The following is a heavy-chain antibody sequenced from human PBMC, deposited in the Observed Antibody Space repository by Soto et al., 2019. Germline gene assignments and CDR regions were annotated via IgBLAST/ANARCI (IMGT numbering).Heavy chain of an antibody. V-gene: IGHV5-51*01. Sequence: PGESLKISCKGSGYSLTSYWIAWVRQMPGKGLEWMGIIYPGDSDTRYSPSFQGQVTISVDKSISTAYLQWSSLKASDTAMYYCARHGSEIVGPRTYLYYFYGMDVWGQGTTVTVSS. D-gene: IGHD1-26*01. CDR1: GYSLTSYW. CDR3: ARHGSEIVGPRTYLYYFYGMDV. J-gene: IGHJ6*02. CDR2: IYPGDSDT.